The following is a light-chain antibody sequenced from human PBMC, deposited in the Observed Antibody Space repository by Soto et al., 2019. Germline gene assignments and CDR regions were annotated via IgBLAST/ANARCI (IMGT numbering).Light chain of an antibody. CDR2: EVA. J-gene: IGLJ3*02. CDR3: SSFTMSSTGV. Sequence: QSVLTQPASVSGSPGQSITISCTGTSSDVGGYNYVSWYQQHPGKAPKLMIYEVANRPSGVSNRFSGSESGNTASLTISGLQAEDEADYYCSSFTMSSTGVFGGGTKLTVL. V-gene: IGLV2-14*01. CDR1: SSDVGGYNY.